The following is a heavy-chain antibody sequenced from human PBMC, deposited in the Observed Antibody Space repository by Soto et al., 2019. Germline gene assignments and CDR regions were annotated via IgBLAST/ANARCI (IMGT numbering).Heavy chain of an antibody. V-gene: IGHV3-48*03. D-gene: IGHD4-17*01. CDR3: ARNSGDYEVY. J-gene: IGHJ4*02. CDR2: ISTTGSSI. CDR1: GFSFSSYE. Sequence: PGGSLRLSCAGSGFSFSSYEMNWVRQAPGKGLEWVSYISTTGSSIHYADSVRGRFTISRYNAKNSLYLQMNSLRAEDTAIYYCARNSGDYEVYWGQGTQVTVSS.